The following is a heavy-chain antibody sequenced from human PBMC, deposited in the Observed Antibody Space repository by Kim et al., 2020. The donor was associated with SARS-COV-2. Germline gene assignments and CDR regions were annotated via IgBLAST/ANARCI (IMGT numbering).Heavy chain of an antibody. V-gene: IGHV1-58*02. CDR3: AADGSGSYYHFDY. J-gene: IGHJ4*02. D-gene: IGHD3-10*01. CDR1: GFTFTSSA. CDR2: IVVGSGNT. Sequence: SVKVSCKASGFTFTSSAMQWVRQARGQRLEWIGWIVVGSGNTNYAQKFQERVTITRDMSTSTAYMELSSLRSEDTAVYYCAADGSGSYYHFDYWGQGTLVTVSS.